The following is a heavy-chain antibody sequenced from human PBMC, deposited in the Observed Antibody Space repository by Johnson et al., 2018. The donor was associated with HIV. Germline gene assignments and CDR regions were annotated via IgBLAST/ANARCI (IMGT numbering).Heavy chain of an antibody. CDR3: ARGMTTVTNHDAFDI. J-gene: IGHJ3*02. Sequence: QVQLVESGGGVVQPGRSLRVSCGASGFTFSSHDMHWVRQAPGKGLEWVAAISYDGSNKYYADSVKGRFTISRDNSKNTLYLQMNSLRAEDTAVYYCARGMTTVTNHDAFDIWGQGTMVTVSS. D-gene: IGHD4-17*01. CDR2: ISYDGSNK. CDR1: GFTFSSHD. V-gene: IGHV3-30-3*01.